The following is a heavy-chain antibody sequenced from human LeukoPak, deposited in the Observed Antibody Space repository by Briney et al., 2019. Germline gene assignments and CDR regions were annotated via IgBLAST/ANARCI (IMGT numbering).Heavy chain of an antibody. CDR1: GFTFSSYS. J-gene: IGHJ6*02. CDR2: INHSGST. D-gene: IGHD4/OR15-4a*01. Sequence: PGGSLRLSCAASGFTFSSYSMNWVRQPPGKGLEWIGEINHSGSTNYHPSLKSRVTISVDTSKNQFSLKLSSVTAADTAVYYCARNDYGDPYYYYGMDVWGQGTTVTVSS. CDR3: ARNDYGDPYYYYGMDV. V-gene: IGHV4-34*01.